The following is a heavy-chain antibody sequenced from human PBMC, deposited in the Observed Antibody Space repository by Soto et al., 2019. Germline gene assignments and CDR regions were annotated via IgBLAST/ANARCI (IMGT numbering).Heavy chain of an antibody. CDR3: ARESWPLGYCSGGSCYSFDP. V-gene: IGHV1-46*01. CDR2: INPSGGST. D-gene: IGHD2-15*01. J-gene: IGHJ5*02. Sequence: ASVKVSCKASGYTFTSYYMHWVRQAPGQGLEWMGIINPSGGSTSYAQKFQGRVTMTRDTSTSTVYTELSSLRSEDTAVYYCARESWPLGYCSGGSCYSFDPWGQGTLVTVSS. CDR1: GYTFTSYY.